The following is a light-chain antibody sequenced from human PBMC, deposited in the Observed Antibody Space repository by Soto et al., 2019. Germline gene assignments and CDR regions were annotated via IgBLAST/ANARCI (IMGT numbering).Light chain of an antibody. CDR3: HQRSNWPRT. J-gene: IGKJ1*01. Sequence: EIVLTQSPATLSLSPGERATLSCRASQSISSYLAWSQHKPGQAPRLLIYDASNRATGIPARFSGSGSVTDFTLTISSLEPEDFAVYYCHQRSNWPRTFGQGTKVEIK. V-gene: IGKV3-11*01. CDR2: DAS. CDR1: QSISSY.